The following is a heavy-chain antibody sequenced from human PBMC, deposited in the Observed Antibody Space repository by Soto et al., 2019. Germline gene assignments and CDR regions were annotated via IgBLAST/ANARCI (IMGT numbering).Heavy chain of an antibody. CDR2: INPSGGST. D-gene: IGHD3-22*01. Sequence: QVQLVQSGAEVKKPGASVKVSCKASGYIFTNHYIHWVRQAPGQGLEWMGIINPSGGSTNYLQKFQGRITMTRDTSTSTGYMELSSLRSEYTAVYFCARADYYDSSGFYYDCWGQGTLVTVSS. J-gene: IGHJ4*02. V-gene: IGHV1-46*01. CDR3: ARADYYDSSGFYYDC. CDR1: GYIFTNHY.